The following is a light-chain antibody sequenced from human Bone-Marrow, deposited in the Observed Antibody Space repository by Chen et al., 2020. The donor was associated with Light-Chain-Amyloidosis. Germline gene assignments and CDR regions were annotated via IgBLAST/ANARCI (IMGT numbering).Light chain of an antibody. CDR2: DDS. V-gene: IGLV3-21*02. Sequence: SYVLTQPSSVPVAPGPTATIACGGNNIASTSVHWYQQTPGQAPLLVVYDDSDRPSGIPERLSGSTAGNTATLTISSVQAGEEADYYCQVWDRSSDRPVFGGGTKLTVL. CDR3: QVWDRSSDRPV. CDR1: NIASTS. J-gene: IGLJ3*02.